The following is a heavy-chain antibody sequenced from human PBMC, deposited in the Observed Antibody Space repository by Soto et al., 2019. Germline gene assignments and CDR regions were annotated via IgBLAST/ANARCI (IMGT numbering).Heavy chain of an antibody. D-gene: IGHD2-21*01. V-gene: IGHV4-30-2*01. J-gene: IGHJ5*02. Sequence: QLQLQESGSGLVRPSETLSLTCTVSGGSISSGGDSCSLIRQAPGKGLEWIGYIYHSGSAIYNPSLKSRVTMSADRSKHQFYLRLNSVTAADTAVYYCARAQIPHWFDPWGQGILVTVSP. CDR1: GGSISSGGDS. CDR3: ARAQIPHWFDP. CDR2: IYHSGSA.